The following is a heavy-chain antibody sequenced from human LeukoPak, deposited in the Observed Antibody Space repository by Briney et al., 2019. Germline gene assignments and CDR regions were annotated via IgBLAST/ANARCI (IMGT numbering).Heavy chain of an antibody. CDR3: ARSRTYYYDSSGYFPFDY. V-gene: IGHV4-39*07. D-gene: IGHD3-22*01. J-gene: IGHJ4*02. CDR1: GGSISSSSYY. CDR2: IYYSGST. Sequence: SETLSLTCTVSGGSISSSSYYWGWIRQPPGKGLEWIGSIYYSGSTYYNPSLKSRVTISVDTSKNQFSLKLSSVTAADTAVYYCARSRTYYYDSSGYFPFDYWGQGTLVTVSS.